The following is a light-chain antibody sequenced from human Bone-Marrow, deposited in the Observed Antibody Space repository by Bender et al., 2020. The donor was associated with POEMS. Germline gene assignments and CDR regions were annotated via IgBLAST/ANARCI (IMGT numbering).Light chain of an antibody. CDR2: RDN. V-gene: IGLV1-47*01. CDR3: AAWDDSLSGL. CDR1: SSNIGTIS. J-gene: IGLJ2*01. Sequence: QSVLTQPPSVSGTPGQRVTISCSGSSSNIGTISVYWYQHLPGTAPKLLIYRDNQRPSGVPDRFSGSKSGTSASLAISGLRSEDAADYYCAAWDDSLSGLFGGGTKLTVL.